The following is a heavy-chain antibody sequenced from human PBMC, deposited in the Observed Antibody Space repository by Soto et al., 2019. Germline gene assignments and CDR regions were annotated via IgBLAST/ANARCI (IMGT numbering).Heavy chain of an antibody. Sequence: QVQLQESGPGLVKPSETLSLTCNVSGASISSSYWSWIRQPPGKGLEWFGNIYYRGSANYNPSRSSRFTISVDTAKNHFSLSLSAVTAADTAVYYCARTPYRLTLGTVLHYFDYWGQGTLVTVSS. D-gene: IGHD3-16*02. V-gene: IGHV4-59*01. CDR3: ARTPYRLTLGTVLHYFDY. J-gene: IGHJ4*02. CDR1: GASISSSY. CDR2: IYYRGSA.